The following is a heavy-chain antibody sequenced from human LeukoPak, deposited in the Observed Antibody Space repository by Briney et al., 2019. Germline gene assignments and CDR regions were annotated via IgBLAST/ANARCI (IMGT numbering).Heavy chain of an antibody. D-gene: IGHD2-2*01. CDR1: GGSIGNYY. CDR2: LHTTGST. Sequence: SETLSLTCTVSGGSIGNYYWSSIRQPAGKGLEWIGRLHTTGSTNYNPSLTSRVTMSLDTSKKQSSLKLSSVTAADTAVFYCAGASAAAGYFHLWGRGTLVTVSS. J-gene: IGHJ2*01. CDR3: AGASAAAGYFHL. V-gene: IGHV4-4*07.